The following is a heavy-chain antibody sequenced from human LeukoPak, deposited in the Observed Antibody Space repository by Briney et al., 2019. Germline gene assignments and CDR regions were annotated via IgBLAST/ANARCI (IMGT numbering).Heavy chain of an antibody. Sequence: SETLSLTCTVSGGSISGDHWNWIRQPPGTGLEWIGYIYYSGSTNYNPSLKSRVTISIDTSKNQFSLKLTSVTATDTAVYYCARRNDFGIWGQGTMVTVSS. V-gene: IGHV4-59*08. CDR3: ARRNDFGI. J-gene: IGHJ3*02. CDR1: GGSISGDH. CDR2: IYYSGST.